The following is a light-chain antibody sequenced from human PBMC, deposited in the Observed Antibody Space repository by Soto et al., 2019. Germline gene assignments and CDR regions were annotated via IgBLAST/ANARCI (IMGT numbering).Light chain of an antibody. CDR1: QTVSRW. V-gene: IGKV1-5*01. J-gene: IGKJ1*01. Sequence: DIQLTQSPSTLSASVGDTATLSCRASQTVSRWLAWYQQKPGNPPRPLIYTASTLESGVPSRFSASGSGTEFTLTLSRLEPEDFAVYYCQQSGSPSGWTFGRGTKVDIK. CDR3: QQSGSPSGWT. CDR2: TAS.